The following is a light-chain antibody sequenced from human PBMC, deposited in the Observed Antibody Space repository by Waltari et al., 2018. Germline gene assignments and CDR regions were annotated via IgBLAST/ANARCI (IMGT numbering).Light chain of an antibody. CDR1: GSTLGHQA. V-gene: IGLV1-44*01. CDR3: ASWDDSLNGHWV. CDR2: RND. Sequence: QSVLTQPPSASGTPGPRVTISCPATGSTLGHQALNWSPKVPGTAPKLLTYRNDLRPSGVPDRFSASKSGTSASLAISGLQSEDEAEDYCASWDDSLNGHWVFGGGTMVTVL. J-gene: IGLJ3*02.